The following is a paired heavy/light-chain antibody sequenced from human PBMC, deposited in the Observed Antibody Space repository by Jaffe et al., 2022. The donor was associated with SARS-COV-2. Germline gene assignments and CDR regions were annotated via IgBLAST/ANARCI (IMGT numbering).Light chain of an antibody. CDR1: QSVSSY. J-gene: IGKJ5*01. CDR3: QQRSNWPIT. Sequence: EIVLTQSPATLSLSPGERATLSCRASQSVSSYLGWYQQKPGQAPRLLIYDSSKRATGIPARFSGSGSGTDFTLTISSLEPEDFAVYYCQQRSNWPITFGQGTRLEIK. V-gene: IGKV3-11*01. CDR2: DSS.
Heavy chain of an antibody. V-gene: IGHV1-3*01. Sequence: QVHLVQSGAEVKKPGASVKVSCKASGYTFTNYGLNWVRQAPGQRLEWMGWINAGDGDTKYSRSFQGRLTITRDTSANTAYMELSSLRSEDTAVYYCARVADSPCSSTGCPWGQGTLVIVSS. CDR2: INAGDGDT. D-gene: IGHD2-2*01. CDR1: GYTFTNYG. CDR3: ARVADSPCSSTGCP. J-gene: IGHJ5*02.